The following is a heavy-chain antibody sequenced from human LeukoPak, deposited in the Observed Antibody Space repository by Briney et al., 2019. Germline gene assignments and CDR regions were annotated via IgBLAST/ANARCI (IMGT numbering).Heavy chain of an antibody. D-gene: IGHD7-27*01. Sequence: ASVKVSCKASGYTFVSYDINWVRQATGQGPEWMGWMSPKSGNTGYAQKFQGRVTMTRDTSINTAYMELSGLISEDTAVYYCTRGPPNWGYDFWGRGTLVTVSS. CDR1: GYTFVSYD. J-gene: IGHJ4*02. CDR2: MSPKSGNT. V-gene: IGHV1-8*01. CDR3: TRGPPNWGYDF.